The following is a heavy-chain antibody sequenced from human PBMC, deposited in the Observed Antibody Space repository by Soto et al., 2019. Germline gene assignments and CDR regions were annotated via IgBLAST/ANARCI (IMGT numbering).Heavy chain of an antibody. J-gene: IGHJ4*02. CDR3: AKPRVSYDSSGFPDY. CDR2: MSHDGSNK. D-gene: IGHD3-22*01. CDR1: GFTFRSYA. Sequence: GGSLRLSCAASGFTFRSYAIHWVRQAPSKGLEWVAVMSHDGSNKYYADSVKGRFTISRDNSRNTLYLQMDSLRAEDTAVYYCAKPRVSYDSSGFPDYWGQGTLVTVSS. V-gene: IGHV3-30*18.